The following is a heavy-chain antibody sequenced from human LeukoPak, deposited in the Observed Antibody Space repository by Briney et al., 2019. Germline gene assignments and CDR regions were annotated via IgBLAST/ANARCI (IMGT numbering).Heavy chain of an antibody. CDR3: ASGGSSRLVPFDY. J-gene: IGHJ4*02. CDR2: IYHSGST. CDR1: GGSISSGGYY. V-gene: IGHV4-30-2*02. Sequence: SETLSLTCTVSGGSISSGGYYWSWIRQPPGKGLEWIGYIYHSGSTYYNPSLKSRVTISVDTSKNQFSLKLSSVTAADTAVYYCASGGSSRLVPFDYWGQGTLVTVSS. D-gene: IGHD6-6*01.